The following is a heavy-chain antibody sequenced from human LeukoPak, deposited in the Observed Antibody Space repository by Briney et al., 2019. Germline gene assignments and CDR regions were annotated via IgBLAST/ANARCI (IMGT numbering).Heavy chain of an antibody. J-gene: IGHJ5*02. V-gene: IGHV4-30-4*08. CDR1: GGSISSGDYY. CDR3: ARTSLGGAWSDP. Sequence: KPSQTLSLTCTVSGGSISSGDYYWSWIRQPPGKGLEWIGYIYYNGSTYYNPSLKSRVTISVDTSKNQFSLKLSSVTAADTAVYYCARTSLGGAWSDPWGQGTLVTVSS. CDR2: IYYNGST. D-gene: IGHD3-10*01.